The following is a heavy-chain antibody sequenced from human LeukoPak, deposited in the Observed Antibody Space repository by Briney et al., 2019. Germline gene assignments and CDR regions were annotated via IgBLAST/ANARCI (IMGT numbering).Heavy chain of an antibody. Sequence: ASVKVSCKASGYTFTSYYMHWVRQAPGQGLEWMGIINPSGGSTSYAQKFQGRVTMTRDTSTSTVYMELSSLRSEDTAVYYCARVMGYCSGGSCYSAFGAFDIWGQGTMVTVSS. V-gene: IGHV1-46*01. D-gene: IGHD2-15*01. CDR2: INPSGGST. CDR3: ARVMGYCSGGSCYSAFGAFDI. CDR1: GYTFTSYY. J-gene: IGHJ3*02.